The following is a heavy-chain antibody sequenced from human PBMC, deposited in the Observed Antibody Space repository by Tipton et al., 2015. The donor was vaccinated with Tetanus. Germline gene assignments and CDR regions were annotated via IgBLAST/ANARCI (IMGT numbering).Heavy chain of an antibody. CDR1: GFTFGSYW. V-gene: IGHV3-7*01. J-gene: IGHJ4*02. Sequence: SLRLSCAASGFTFGSYWMSWVRQAPGKGLEWVANIKQDGSAKYYVDSVKGRFTISRDNAKNSLYLQMNSLRAEDTAVYYCARDSTYLFDYWGQGTLVTVSS. CDR3: ARDSTYLFDY. CDR2: IKQDGSAK. D-gene: IGHD2-2*01.